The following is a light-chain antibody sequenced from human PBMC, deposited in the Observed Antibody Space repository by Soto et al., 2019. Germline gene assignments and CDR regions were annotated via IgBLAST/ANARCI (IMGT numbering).Light chain of an antibody. V-gene: IGKV3-20*01. CDR3: QHHGSSSWT. Sequence: EIVLTQSPGTLSLSPGERATLSCRASQSVSSGYLAWYQQTPGQAPRLLIYGASNRATGIPDRFSGSGSGTDFTLTISRLEPEDFAVFYCQHHGSSSWTFGQGTKVEIK. CDR2: GAS. CDR1: QSVSSGY. J-gene: IGKJ1*01.